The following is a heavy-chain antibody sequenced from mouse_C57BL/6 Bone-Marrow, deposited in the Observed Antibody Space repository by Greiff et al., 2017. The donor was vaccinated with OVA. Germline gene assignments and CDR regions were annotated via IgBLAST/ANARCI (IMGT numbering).Heavy chain of an antibody. J-gene: IGHJ3*01. CDR2: ISSGGDYI. Sequence: EVKVEESGEGLVKPGGSLKLSCAASGFTFSSYAMSWVRQTPEKRLEWVAYISSGGDYIYYADTVKGRFTISRDNARNTLYLQMSSLKSEDTAMYYCTRTGSWFAYWGQGTLVTVSA. V-gene: IGHV5-9-1*02. CDR1: GFTFSSYA. CDR3: TRTGSWFAY. D-gene: IGHD2-2*01.